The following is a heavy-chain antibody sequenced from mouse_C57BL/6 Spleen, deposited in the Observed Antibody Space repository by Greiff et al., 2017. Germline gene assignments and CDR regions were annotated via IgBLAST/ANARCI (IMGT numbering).Heavy chain of an antibody. D-gene: IGHD2-5*01. CDR2: IRSKSNNYAT. CDR3: VSFYYSNSHYAMDY. CDR1: GFSFNTYA. Sequence: EVKVVDSGGGLVQPKGSLKLSCAASGFSFNTYAMNWVRQAPGKGLEWVTRIRSKSNNYATYYADSVKDRFTITRDDSESMLYLQMNNLKTEDTAVYYCVSFYYSNSHYAMDYWGQGTSVTVSS. V-gene: IGHV10-1*01. J-gene: IGHJ4*01.